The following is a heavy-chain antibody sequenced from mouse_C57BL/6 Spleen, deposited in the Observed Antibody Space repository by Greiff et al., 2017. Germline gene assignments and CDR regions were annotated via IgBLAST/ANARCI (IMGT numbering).Heavy chain of an antibody. D-gene: IGHD2-5*01. CDR1: GYSFTSYY. Sequence: QVQLQQSGPELVKPGASVKISCKASGYSFTSYYLHWVKQRPGQGLEWIGWIYPGSGNTKYNEKFKGKATLTADTSSSTAYMQLSSLTSEDSAVYYCAREDINYVFAYWGQGTLVTVSA. CDR3: AREDINYVFAY. J-gene: IGHJ3*01. V-gene: IGHV1-66*01. CDR2: IYPGSGNT.